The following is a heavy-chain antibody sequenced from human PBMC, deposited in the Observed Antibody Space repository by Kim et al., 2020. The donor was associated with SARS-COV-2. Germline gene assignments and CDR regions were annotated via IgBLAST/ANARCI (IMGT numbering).Heavy chain of an antibody. Sequence: ASVKVSCKASGYTFTGYYMHWVRQAPGQGLEWMGWINPNSGGTNYAQKFQGRVTMTRDTSISTAYMELSRLRSDDTAVYYCARESSRSPPNWFDPWGQGTLVTVSS. V-gene: IGHV1-2*02. J-gene: IGHJ5*02. CDR3: ARESSRSPPNWFDP. D-gene: IGHD2-2*01. CDR1: GYTFTGYY. CDR2: INPNSGGT.